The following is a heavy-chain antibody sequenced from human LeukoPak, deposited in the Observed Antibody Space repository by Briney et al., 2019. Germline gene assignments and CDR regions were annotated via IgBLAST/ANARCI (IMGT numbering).Heavy chain of an antibody. CDR1: GFTFSTYA. D-gene: IGHD6-13*01. CDR2: IYSGGST. J-gene: IGHJ4*02. Sequence: GGSLRLSCAASGFTFSTYAMTWVRQAPGKGLEWVSVIYSGGSTYYADSVKGRFTISRDNSKNTVYPQMNSLRAEDTAVYYCARGQQLVGDYWGQGTLVTVSS. CDR3: ARGQQLVGDY. V-gene: IGHV3-53*01.